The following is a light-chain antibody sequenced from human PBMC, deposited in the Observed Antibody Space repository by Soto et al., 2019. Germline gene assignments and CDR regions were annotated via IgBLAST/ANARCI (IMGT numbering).Light chain of an antibody. Sequence: QSALTQPASVSGSPGQSITISCTGTSSDVGGYNYVSWYQQYPGKAPKLMIYDVSKRPSGVSNRFSGSKSGNTASLTISGLQAEDEAGYYCSSYTSSSTSVVFGGGTKLTVL. V-gene: IGLV2-14*01. CDR2: DVS. CDR1: SSDVGGYNY. CDR3: SSYTSSSTSVV. J-gene: IGLJ2*01.